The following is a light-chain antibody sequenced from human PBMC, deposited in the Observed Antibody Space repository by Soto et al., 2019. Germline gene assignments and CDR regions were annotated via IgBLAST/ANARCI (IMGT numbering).Light chain of an antibody. Sequence: EIVLTQSPGTLSLSPGERATLSCRASQSVSSSYLAWYQQKPGQAPRLLIYGASSRATGIPDRFSGSGSGTDFTLTISRLEPDDFAVYYCQQYSGSPGFTFGPGTKVDIK. CDR1: QSVSSSY. CDR3: QQYSGSPGFT. J-gene: IGKJ3*01. CDR2: GAS. V-gene: IGKV3-20*01.